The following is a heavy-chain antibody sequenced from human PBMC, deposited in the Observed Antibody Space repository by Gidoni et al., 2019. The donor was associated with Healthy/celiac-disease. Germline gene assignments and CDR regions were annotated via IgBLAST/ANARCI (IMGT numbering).Heavy chain of an antibody. CDR3: ARGFSEPYGGGDCYPGAFDI. J-gene: IGHJ3*02. V-gene: IGHV5-51*01. CDR2: IFPGASDT. D-gene: IGHD2-21*01. CDR1: GYLFTSSC. Sequence: EVQLVQSGAEVKKPGESLKISCPVSGYLFTSSCIGWVLQMPGKCLEWMGIIFPGASDTRYSPSFQGQVTISADKSISTAYLQWSSLKASDTAMYYCARGFSEPYGGGDCYPGAFDIWGQGTMVTVSS.